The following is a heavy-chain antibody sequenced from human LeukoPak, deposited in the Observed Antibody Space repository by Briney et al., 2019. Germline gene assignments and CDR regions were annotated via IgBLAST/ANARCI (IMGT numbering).Heavy chain of an antibody. CDR1: GFTFSSYA. Sequence: GGSLRLSCAASGFTFSSYAMHRVRQAPGKGLEWVAVISYDGSNKYYADSVKGRFTISRDNSKNTLYLQMNSLRAEDTAVYYCARDPYSSSWYSPYYYYYYGMDVWGQGTTVTVSS. CDR2: ISYDGSNK. D-gene: IGHD6-13*01. V-gene: IGHV3-30-3*01. J-gene: IGHJ6*02. CDR3: ARDPYSSSWYSPYYYYYYGMDV.